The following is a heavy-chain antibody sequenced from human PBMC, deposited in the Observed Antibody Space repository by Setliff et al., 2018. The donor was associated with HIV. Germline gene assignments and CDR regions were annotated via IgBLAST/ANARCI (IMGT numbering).Heavy chain of an antibody. CDR2: ISSSSSSI. J-gene: IGHJ4*02. Sequence: QTGGSLRLSCAASGFTFSSYSMNWVRQAPGKGLEWLSYISSSSSSIYHADSVKGRFTISRDNTRSTLYLQMNRLRVEDTAVYYCVRGPQFRPHWGQGTLVTVSS. V-gene: IGHV3-48*04. CDR1: GFTFSSYS. CDR3: VRGPQFRPH.